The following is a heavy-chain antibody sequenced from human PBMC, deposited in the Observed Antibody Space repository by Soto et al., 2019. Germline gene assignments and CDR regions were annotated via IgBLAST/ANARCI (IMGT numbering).Heavy chain of an antibody. CDR1: GGTFSSYA. D-gene: IGHD5-12*01. V-gene: IGHV1-69*12. CDR3: ASICGYDLDYYYCGMDV. Sequence: QVQLVQSGAEVKKPGSSVKVSCKASGGTFSSYAISWVRQAPGQGLEWMGGIIPIFGTANYAQKFQGRVTITADESTSTAYMELGSLRSEDTAVYYCASICGYDLDYYYCGMDVWGQGTTVTVSS. J-gene: IGHJ6*02. CDR2: IIPIFGTA.